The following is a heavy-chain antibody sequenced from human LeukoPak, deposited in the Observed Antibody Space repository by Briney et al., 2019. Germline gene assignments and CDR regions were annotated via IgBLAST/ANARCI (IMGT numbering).Heavy chain of an antibody. Sequence: PGGSLRLSCSASGFTFSTFAMHWVRQAPGKGLEYVSGISIDGGNTYYGDSVKGRFNISRDNSENTLYLQMNNLRAEDTAVYFCVAPSCGGGYCYAFDYWGQGTLVTVSS. D-gene: IGHD2-15*01. J-gene: IGHJ4*02. CDR3: VAPSCGGGYCYAFDY. CDR2: ISIDGGNT. V-gene: IGHV3-64D*09. CDR1: GFTFSTFA.